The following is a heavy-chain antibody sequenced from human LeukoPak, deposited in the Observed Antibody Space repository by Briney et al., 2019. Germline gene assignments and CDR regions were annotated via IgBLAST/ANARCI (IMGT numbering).Heavy chain of an antibody. CDR3: ARDLTSKDNWNYVAY. CDR2: ISYDGSNK. CDR1: GFTFSSYA. D-gene: IGHD1-20*01. V-gene: IGHV3-30-3*01. J-gene: IGHJ4*02. Sequence: GGSLRLSCAASGFTFSSYAMHWVRQAPGKGLEWVAVISYDGSNKYYADSVKGRFTISRDNSKNTLYLQMNSLRAEDTAVYYCARDLTSKDNWNYVAYWGQGTLVTVSS.